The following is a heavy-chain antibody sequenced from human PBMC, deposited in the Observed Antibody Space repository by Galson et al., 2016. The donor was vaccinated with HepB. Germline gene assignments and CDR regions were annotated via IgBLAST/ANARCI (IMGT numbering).Heavy chain of an antibody. CDR1: GLTLSNSA. J-gene: IGHJ5*02. V-gene: IGHV3-23*01. CDR3: ARDGEYYYGSGSYAET. D-gene: IGHD3-10*01. Sequence: SLRLSCAASGLTLSNSAMSWVRQAPGKGLEWVSAMSDSGGGTYYADSVKGRFTISRDNSKNTLHLQMNSLRAEDTAVYYCARDGEYYYGSGSYAETWGQGTLVTVSS. CDR2: MSDSGGGT.